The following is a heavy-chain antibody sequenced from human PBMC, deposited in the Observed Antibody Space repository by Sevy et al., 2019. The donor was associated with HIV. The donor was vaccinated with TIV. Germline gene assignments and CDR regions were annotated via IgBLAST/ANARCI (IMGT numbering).Heavy chain of an antibody. V-gene: IGHV3-23*01. CDR2: MSGSGAIV. Sequence: GGSLRLSCAASGFTFSSYAMSWVRQAPGKGLEWVSAMSGSGAIVYYADCVKGRFTISRDNPKNTLYLQMSSLRAEDTALYYCAKSLVVFDGFDIWGQGTRVTVSS. CDR1: GFTFSSYA. D-gene: IGHD2-8*02. CDR3: AKSLVVFDGFDI. J-gene: IGHJ3*02.